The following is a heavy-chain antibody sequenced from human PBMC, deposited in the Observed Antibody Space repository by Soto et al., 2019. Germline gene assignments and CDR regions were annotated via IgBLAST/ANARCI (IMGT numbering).Heavy chain of an antibody. V-gene: IGHV2-5*01. CDR2: IYWNDDK. J-gene: IGHJ4*02. CDR3: AHAPRYYNFLTGYYTTFDY. D-gene: IGHD3-9*01. CDR1: GFSLRTSGAG. Sequence: SGPTLVNPTQTLTLTCTFSGFSLRTSGAGVGWIRQPPGKALEWLALIYWNDDKQYSPSLKSRLTITKDTSKNQVVVTMTNMDPVNTATYYCAHAPRYYNFLTGYYTTFDYWGQGALVTVSS.